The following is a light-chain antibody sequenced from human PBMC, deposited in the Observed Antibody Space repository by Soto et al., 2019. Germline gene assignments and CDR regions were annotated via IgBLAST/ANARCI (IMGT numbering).Light chain of an antibody. CDR2: EVT. CDR1: SSDVGGYNY. Sequence: QSVLTQPASVSGSPGQSITISCTGTSSDVGGYNYVSWYQQHSGKAPKLMIYEVTNRPSGVSNRFSGSKSGNTASLTISGLQAEDEAEYYCSSYTRSNTLLFGGGTKLTVL. V-gene: IGLV2-14*01. CDR3: SSYTRSNTLL. J-gene: IGLJ3*02.